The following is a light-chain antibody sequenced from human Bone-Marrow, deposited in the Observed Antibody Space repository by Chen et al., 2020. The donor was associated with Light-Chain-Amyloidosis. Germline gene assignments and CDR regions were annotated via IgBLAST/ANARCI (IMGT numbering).Light chain of an antibody. J-gene: IGKJ4*01. CDR1: QTISSNY. Sequence: EIVLTQSPGPLSLSPGEGANLSCRASQTISSNYLTWYQKKFGQAPRLLIYGSSSRATGIPDRFTGSGYRTDFTLTINRLEPEDFARYYCQQYGTSPLTVGGGTKVESK. V-gene: IGKV3-20*01. CDR2: GSS. CDR3: QQYGTSPLT.